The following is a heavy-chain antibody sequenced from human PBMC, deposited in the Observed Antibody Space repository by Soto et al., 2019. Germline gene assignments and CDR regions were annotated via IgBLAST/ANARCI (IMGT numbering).Heavy chain of an antibody. Sequence: ASVKVSCKASGYSFISHHMLWVRQAPGQGLEWMGIINPSGGGTRYAQKFQDRVTMTRDTSTSTIYMQLTGLRSEDTAVYYCARHSPFYCSGGSCSGSMDIWGQGTTVTVSS. J-gene: IGHJ6*02. D-gene: IGHD2-15*01. CDR2: INPSGGGT. CDR3: ARHSPFYCSGGSCSGSMDI. CDR1: GYSFISHH. V-gene: IGHV1-46*01.